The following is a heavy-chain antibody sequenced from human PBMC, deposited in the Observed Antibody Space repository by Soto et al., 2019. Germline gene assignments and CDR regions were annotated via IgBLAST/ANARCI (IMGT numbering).Heavy chain of an antibody. J-gene: IGHJ3*02. Sequence: QVQLQESGPGLVKPSQTLSLSCTVSDYSINSGDSYWSWIRQPPGKGLEWLGYIYYTGSTYYSPSVKSRVTISLDTPKNQFSLRLRSVTAADTALYYCARGAIVNDAFDIWGQGTMVTVSS. D-gene: IGHD1-26*01. CDR1: DYSINSGDSY. CDR2: IYYTGST. V-gene: IGHV4-30-4*01. CDR3: ARGAIVNDAFDI.